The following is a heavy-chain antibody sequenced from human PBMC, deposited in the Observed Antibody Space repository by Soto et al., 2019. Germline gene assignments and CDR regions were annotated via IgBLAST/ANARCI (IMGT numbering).Heavy chain of an antibody. D-gene: IGHD5-18*01. CDR1: GDTFSSYA. V-gene: IGHV1-69*01. CDR3: ARDGRGYRSRASPMEV. J-gene: IGHJ6*02. CDR2: IIPIFGTA. Sequence: QVQLVQSGAEVKKPGSSVKVSCKASGDTFSSYAISWVRQAPGQVLEWMGGIIPIFGTANYAHKFQGRVTITADESTSTAYMELCSLRTEDTAVYYCARDGRGYRSRASPMEVWGQGTTVTVYS.